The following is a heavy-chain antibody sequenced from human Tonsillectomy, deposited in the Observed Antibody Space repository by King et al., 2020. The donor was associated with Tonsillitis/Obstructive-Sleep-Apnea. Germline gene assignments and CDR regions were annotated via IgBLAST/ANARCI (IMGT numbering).Heavy chain of an antibody. J-gene: IGHJ4*02. CDR1: GFTFSGSA. D-gene: IGHD6-13*01. CDR2: IRSKANSYAT. V-gene: IGHV3-73*01. Sequence: VQLVESGGGLVQPGGSLKLSCAASGFTFSGSAMHWVRQASGKGLEWVGRIRSKANSYATAYAASVKDRFTISRDDSKNTAYLQLNSLKTEDTAVYFCTSHSGVAAAGGYYWGQGTLVTVSS. CDR3: TSHSGVAAAGGYY.